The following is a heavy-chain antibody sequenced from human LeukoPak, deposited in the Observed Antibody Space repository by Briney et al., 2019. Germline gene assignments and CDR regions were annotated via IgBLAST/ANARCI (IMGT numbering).Heavy chain of an antibody. CDR3: AKLGGGQKGY. V-gene: IGHV3-74*01. J-gene: IGHJ4*02. D-gene: IGHD7-27*01. CDR2: INGDGTIT. CDR1: GFTLRSSW. Sequence: GGSLRLSCAASGFTLRSSWMHWVRHGPGMGLICVARINGDGTITTYADSVRGRFTISRDNAQNTVSLQMNSLRADDTAVYYCAKLGGGQKGYWGQGTRVTVSS.